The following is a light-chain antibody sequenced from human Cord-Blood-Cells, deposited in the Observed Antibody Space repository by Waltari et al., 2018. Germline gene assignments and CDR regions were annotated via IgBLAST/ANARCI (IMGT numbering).Light chain of an antibody. Sequence: QSALTQPASVSGSPGQSITISCTGTSSDVGGYNYVSWYQQHPGKAPKLMIYEVSNRTSGVSNRFSGSKSGNTASLTISGLQAEDEADYYCSSYTSSSTSYIFGTGTKVTVL. V-gene: IGLV2-14*01. CDR2: EVS. CDR1: SSDVGGYNY. J-gene: IGLJ1*01. CDR3: SSYTSSSTSYI.